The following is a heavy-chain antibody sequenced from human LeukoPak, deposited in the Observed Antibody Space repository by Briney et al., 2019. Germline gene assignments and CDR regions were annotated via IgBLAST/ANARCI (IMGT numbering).Heavy chain of an antibody. V-gene: IGHV3-7*01. CDR1: GFTFSGHW. J-gene: IGHJ4*02. CDR3: ASYLYWWSDLGY. D-gene: IGHD2-8*02. Sequence: PGGSLRLSCAASGFTFSGHWMSWVRQSPGKGLEWVANIKEDGSEKNYVDSVKGRSTFSRDNAKSSLYLQMSSLRDEDTAVYYCASYLYWWSDLGYWGQGTLVTVSS. CDR2: IKEDGSEK.